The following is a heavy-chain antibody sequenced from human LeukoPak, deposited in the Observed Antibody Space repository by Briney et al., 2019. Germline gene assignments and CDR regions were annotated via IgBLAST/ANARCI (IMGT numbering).Heavy chain of an antibody. V-gene: IGHV3-74*01. J-gene: IGHJ3*02. CDR3: ARTVGATIDAFDI. CDR2: INSDGSST. Sequence: PGGSLRLSCAASGFTFSSYWMHWVRQAPGKGLVWVSRINSDGSSTSYADSVKGRFTISRDNAKNTLYLQMNSLRAEDTAVYYCARTVGATIDAFDIWGQGTMVTVSS. CDR1: GFTFSSYW. D-gene: IGHD1-26*01.